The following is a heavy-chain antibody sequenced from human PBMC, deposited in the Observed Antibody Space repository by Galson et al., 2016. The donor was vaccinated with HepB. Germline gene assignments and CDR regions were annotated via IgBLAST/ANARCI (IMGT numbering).Heavy chain of an antibody. D-gene: IGHD3-10*01. Sequence: YTFTDYYIHWVRQAPGQGLEWMGWINPKSGGTSFAQKFQGRVTMLRDTSISTAYMELTRVRSDDTSVYYCARVGFQYYGSGSGYFDPWGQGTLVTVSS. CDR2: INPKSGGT. CDR1: YTFTDYY. J-gene: IGHJ5*02. V-gene: IGHV1-2*02. CDR3: ARVGFQYYGSGSGYFDP.